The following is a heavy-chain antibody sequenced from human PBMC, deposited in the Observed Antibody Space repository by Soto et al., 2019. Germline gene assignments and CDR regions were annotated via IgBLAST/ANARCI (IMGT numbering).Heavy chain of an antibody. D-gene: IGHD3-10*01. CDR2: INVYNGNT. V-gene: IGHV1-18*01. Sequence: VASVKVSCKASGYTFTNYGISWLRQAPGQGLEWMGWINVYNGNTKYAQKVQGRVTMTTDTSTSTAYMELRSLRSDDTAVYYCARGVGSGSYYNQYNWFDPWGQGTLVTVSS. CDR1: GYTFTNYG. CDR3: ARGVGSGSYYNQYNWFDP. J-gene: IGHJ5*02.